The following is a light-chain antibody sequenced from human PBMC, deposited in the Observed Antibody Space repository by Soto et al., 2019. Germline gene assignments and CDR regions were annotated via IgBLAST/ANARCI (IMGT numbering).Light chain of an antibody. V-gene: IGKV3-15*01. CDR2: GAS. Sequence: EIVMTQSPATLSVSPGERATLSCGASQSVSINLAWYQQKPGQAPRLLIHGASTRATGIPARFSGSGSGTDFTLTISSLQSEDFAVYYCQQYNMWPRTFGQGTKVDIK. J-gene: IGKJ1*01. CDR1: QSVSIN. CDR3: QQYNMWPRT.